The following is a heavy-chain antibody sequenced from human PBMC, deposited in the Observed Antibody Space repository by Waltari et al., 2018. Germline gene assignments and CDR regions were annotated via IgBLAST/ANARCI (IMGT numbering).Heavy chain of an antibody. CDR3: ARDPYDFWSGYIYGMDV. J-gene: IGHJ6*02. V-gene: IGHV4-30-4*01. Sequence: QVQLQESGPGLVKPSQTLSLTCTVSGGSISSGDYYWSWIRPPPGKGLEWIGYIYYSGSTYYNPSLKSRVTISVDTSKNQFSLKLSSVTAADTAVYYCARDPYDFWSGYIYGMDVWGQGTTVTVSS. CDR1: GGSISSGDYY. CDR2: IYYSGST. D-gene: IGHD3-3*01.